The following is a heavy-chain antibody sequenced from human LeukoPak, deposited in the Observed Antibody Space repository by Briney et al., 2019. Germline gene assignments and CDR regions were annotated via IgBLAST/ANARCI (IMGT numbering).Heavy chain of an antibody. D-gene: IGHD3-22*01. Sequence: PSETLSLTCTVSGGSISSSSYYWGWIRQPPGKGLEWIGSIYYSGSTYYNPSLKSRVTISVDTSKNQFSLKLSSVTAADTAVYYCARDRLHYYDSSGYYGYSDYWGQGTLVTVSS. J-gene: IGHJ4*02. CDR2: IYYSGST. CDR1: GGSISSSSYY. CDR3: ARDRLHYYDSSGYYGYSDY. V-gene: IGHV4-39*07.